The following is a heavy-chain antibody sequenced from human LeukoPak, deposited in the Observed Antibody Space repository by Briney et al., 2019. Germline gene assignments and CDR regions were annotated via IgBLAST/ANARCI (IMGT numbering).Heavy chain of an antibody. V-gene: IGHV3-74*01. CDR3: AISASRDGNYYYYYGMDV. CDR2: INSDGSST. D-gene: IGHD2-2*01. CDR1: GFTFSSYW. Sequence: GGSLGLSCAASGFTFSSYWMHWVRQAPGKGLVWVSRINSDGSSTSYADSVKGRFTISRDNAKNTLYLQMNSLRAEDTAVYYCAISASRDGNYYYYYGMDVWGKGTTVTVSS. J-gene: IGHJ6*04.